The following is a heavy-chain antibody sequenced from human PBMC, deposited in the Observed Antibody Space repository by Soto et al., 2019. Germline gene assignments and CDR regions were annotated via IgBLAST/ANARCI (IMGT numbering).Heavy chain of an antibody. V-gene: IGHV4-4*02. J-gene: IGHJ6*02. D-gene: IGHD2-15*01. CDR1: GGSISSSNW. Sequence: SETLSLTCAVSGGSISSSNWWSWVRQPPGKGLEWIGEIYHSGSTNYNPSLKSRVTISVDNSKNQFSLKLSSVTAADTAVYYCARFVVVAATGSYYYYGMDVWGQGTTVTVSS. CDR2: IYHSGST. CDR3: ARFVVVAATGSYYYYGMDV.